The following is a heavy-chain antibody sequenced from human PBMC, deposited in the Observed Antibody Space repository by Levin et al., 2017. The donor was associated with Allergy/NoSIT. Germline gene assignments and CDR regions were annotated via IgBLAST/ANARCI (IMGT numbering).Heavy chain of an antibody. CDR1: GFIFSDHY. V-gene: IGHV3-72*01. CDR2: IRNKANSYTT. Sequence: PGGSLRLSCEASGFIFSDHYMDWVRQAPGKGLEWVGRIRNKANSYTTEYAASVKGRFTISRDDSKNSLYLQMNSLKTEDTAVYYCARRIVTTGGSETFDIWGQGTMVTVFS. J-gene: IGHJ3*02. CDR3: ARRIVTTGGSETFDI. D-gene: IGHD5-12*01.